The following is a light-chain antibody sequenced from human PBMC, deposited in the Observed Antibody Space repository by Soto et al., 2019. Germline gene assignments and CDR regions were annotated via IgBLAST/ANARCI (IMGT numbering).Light chain of an antibody. V-gene: IGKV1-5*01. J-gene: IGKJ1*01. CDR3: QQYNSYS. Sequence: MKMTQSPSTLSASFGDRSTNTGRAIQSISNGLAWYQQKPGTAPKVLIYHASNLQSGVPSRFSGSGSGTEFTLTISSLQPDDFATYYCQQYNSYSFGQGTKVDIK. CDR2: HAS. CDR1: QSISNG.